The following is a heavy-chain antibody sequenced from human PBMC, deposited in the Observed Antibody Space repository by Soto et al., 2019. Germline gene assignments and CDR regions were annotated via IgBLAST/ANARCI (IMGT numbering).Heavy chain of an antibody. CDR2: IKQDGSEK. D-gene: IGHD6-13*01. V-gene: IGHV3-7*01. Sequence: EVQLVESGGGLVQPGGSLRLSCAASGFTFSSYWMSWVRQAPVKGLEWVGNIKQDGSEKNYVDFMEGRFTISRDNAENSLDLQMNSLRAEDTAGYYCARIASAGRGWDVWGQGTTVVVSS. CDR3: ARIASAGRGWDV. CDR1: GFTFSSYW. J-gene: IGHJ6*02.